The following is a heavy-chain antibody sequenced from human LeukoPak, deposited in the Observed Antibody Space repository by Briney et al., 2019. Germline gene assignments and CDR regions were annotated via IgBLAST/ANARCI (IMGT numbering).Heavy chain of an antibody. D-gene: IGHD3-10*01. J-gene: IGHJ5*02. V-gene: IGHV4-34*01. CDR3: TREVEGYSYASGRFLHFDP. CDR2: INHSGST. CDR1: GGSFSGYY. Sequence: SETLSLTCAVYGGSFSGYYWSWIRQPPGKGLEWIGEINHSGSTNYNPSLKSRVTISVDTSKNQFSLKLSSVTAADTAVYYCTREVEGYSYASGRFLHFDPWGQGTLVTVSS.